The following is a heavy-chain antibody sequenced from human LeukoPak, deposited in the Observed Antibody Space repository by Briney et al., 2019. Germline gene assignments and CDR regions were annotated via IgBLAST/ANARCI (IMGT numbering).Heavy chain of an antibody. Sequence: GGSLRLSCAASGFTFSNYSMNWVRQAPGKGLEWVSYISSSSRTMYYADSVKGRFTISRDNAKNSLYLQVNSLRAEDTAIYYCARESYDSGSYLGYWGQGTLVTVSS. CDR3: ARESYDSGSYLGY. CDR1: GFTFSNYS. V-gene: IGHV3-48*04. J-gene: IGHJ4*02. D-gene: IGHD3-10*01. CDR2: ISSSSRTM.